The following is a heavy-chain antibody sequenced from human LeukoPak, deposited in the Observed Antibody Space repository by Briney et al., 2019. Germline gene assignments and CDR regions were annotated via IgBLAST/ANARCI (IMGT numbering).Heavy chain of an antibody. CDR1: GFTFHDYA. J-gene: IGHJ6*02. CDR2: ISGDGGST. V-gene: IGHV3-43*02. CDR3: AKALRHCSGGSCYQRYYYYGMDV. Sequence: PGGSLRLSCAASGFTFHDYAMHWARQAPGKGLEWVSLISGDGGSTYYADSVKGRFTISRDNSKNSLYLQMNSLRTEDTALYYCAKALRHCSGGSCYQRYYYYGMDVWGQGTTVTVSS. D-gene: IGHD2-15*01.